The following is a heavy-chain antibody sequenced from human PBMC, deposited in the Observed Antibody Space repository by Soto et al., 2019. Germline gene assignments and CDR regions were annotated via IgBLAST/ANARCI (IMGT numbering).Heavy chain of an antibody. V-gene: IGHV3-11*01. CDR1: GFTFSDDY. CDR3: AREPTTVAGNYYYYYGMDV. CDR2: ISSSGSTI. D-gene: IGHD6-19*01. J-gene: IGHJ6*02. Sequence: PGGSLRLSCAASGFTFSDDYMSWIRQAPGKGLEWVSYISSSGSTIYYADSVKGRFTISRDNAKNSLYLQMNSLRAEDTAVYYCAREPTTVAGNYYYYYGMDVWGQGTTVTSP.